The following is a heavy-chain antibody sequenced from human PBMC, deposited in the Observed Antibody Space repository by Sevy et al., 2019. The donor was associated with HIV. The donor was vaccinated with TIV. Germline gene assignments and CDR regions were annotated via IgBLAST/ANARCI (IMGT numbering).Heavy chain of an antibody. D-gene: IGHD6-13*01. Sequence: SETLSLTCTVSGGSISSYYWSWIRQPPGRGLEWIGYIYYSGSTNYNPSLKSRVTISADTSKNQFSLKLSSVTAADTAVYYCARTHIAATYGHFDYWGQGTPGHRLL. CDR3: ARTHIAATYGHFDY. CDR2: IYYSGST. CDR1: GGSISSYY. J-gene: IGHJ4*02. V-gene: IGHV4-59*13.